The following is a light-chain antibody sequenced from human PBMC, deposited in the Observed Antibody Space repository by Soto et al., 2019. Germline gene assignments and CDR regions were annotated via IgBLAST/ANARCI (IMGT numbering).Light chain of an antibody. CDR2: EVS. J-gene: IGLJ1*01. CDR3: CSYAGSSTYV. CDR1: SRDVGSYNL. Sequence: QSVLTQPASVSGSPGQSITISCTGTSRDVGSYNLVSWYQQHPGKAPKVMIYEVSKRPSGVPNRFSGSKSGYTASLTISGLQAEDEADYYCCSYAGSSTYVFGTGTKLTVL. V-gene: IGLV2-23*02.